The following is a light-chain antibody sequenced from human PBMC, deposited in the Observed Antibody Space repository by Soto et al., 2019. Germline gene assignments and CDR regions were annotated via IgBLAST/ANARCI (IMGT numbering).Light chain of an antibody. J-gene: IGKJ5*01. CDR1: ESVSRY. V-gene: IGKV3-11*01. CDR2: DTS. Sequence: EIVLTQSPATLSLSPGERATLSCRASESVSRYFAWYQQKPGQAPRLLIYDTSNRATGTPARFSGSGSGTDFTLTISSLEPEDFAVYYCQQRLHWPITFGQGTRLEIK. CDR3: QQRLHWPIT.